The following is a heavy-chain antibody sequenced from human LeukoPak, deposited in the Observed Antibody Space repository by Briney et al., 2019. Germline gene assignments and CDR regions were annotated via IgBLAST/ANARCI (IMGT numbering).Heavy chain of an antibody. V-gene: IGHV3-23*01. D-gene: IGHD3-10*01. Sequence: GGSLRLSCAASGFTFSNYAMSWVRQAPGKGLEWVSAISGSGGYTVHADSVKGRFTISRDNSKNTLYLQMNSLRVEDTAVYYCAREGFYGSGSYYRRGFDYWGQGTLVTVSS. CDR2: ISGSGGYT. J-gene: IGHJ4*02. CDR1: GFTFSNYA. CDR3: AREGFYGSGSYYRRGFDY.